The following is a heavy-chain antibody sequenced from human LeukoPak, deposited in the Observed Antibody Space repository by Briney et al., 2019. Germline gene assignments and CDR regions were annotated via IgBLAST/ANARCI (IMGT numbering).Heavy chain of an antibody. CDR1: GFTFSSYA. D-gene: IGHD6-19*01. CDR3: AKCGGGSSGWPYFDY. V-gene: IGHV3-23*01. Sequence: PGGSLRLSCAASGFTFSSYAMSWVRQAPGKGLEWVSAISGSGGSTYYADSVKGRFTISRDNSKNTLYLQMNSLRAEDTAVCYCAKCGGGSSGWPYFDYWGQGTLVTVSS. J-gene: IGHJ4*02. CDR2: ISGSGGST.